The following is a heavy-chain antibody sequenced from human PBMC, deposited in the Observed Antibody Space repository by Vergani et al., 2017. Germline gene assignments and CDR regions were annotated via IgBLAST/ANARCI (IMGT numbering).Heavy chain of an antibody. CDR3: AKDYNIMGALHY. CDR2: INWNGGST. CDR1: GFTFDDYG. J-gene: IGHJ4*02. D-gene: IGHD3-22*01. Sequence: EVQLVESGGGVVRPGGSLRLSCAASGFTFDDYGMSWVRQAPGKGLEWVSGINWNGGSTYYADSVTGRFTISRDNSKNTLFLQLKTLRAEDTGVYYCAKDYNIMGALHYWGQGTLVAVSS. V-gene: IGHV3-20*04.